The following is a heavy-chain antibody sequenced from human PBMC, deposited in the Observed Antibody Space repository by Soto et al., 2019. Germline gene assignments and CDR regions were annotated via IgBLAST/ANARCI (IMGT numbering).Heavy chain of an antibody. CDR2: ISGYNSLT. CDR1: GYTFSNYG. V-gene: IGHV1-18*03. Sequence: QVQLVQSGDEVKKSGASVKVSCKASGYTFSNYGISWVRQAPGQGLEWMGWISGYNSLTAYAQNVQGRVTMTIDTPTTTVFMEMTGLRSNDMAVYYCARDEGIRGFDSWGQGTLVTVSS. J-gene: IGHJ4*02. CDR3: ARDEGIRGFDS. D-gene: IGHD3-10*01.